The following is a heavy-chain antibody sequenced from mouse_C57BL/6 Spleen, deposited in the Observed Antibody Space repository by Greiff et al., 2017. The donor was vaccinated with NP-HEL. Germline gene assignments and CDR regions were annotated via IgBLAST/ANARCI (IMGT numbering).Heavy chain of an antibody. CDR1: GYAFSSSW. Sequence: VQLQQSGPELVKPGASVKISCKASGYAFSSSWMNWVKQRPGKGLEWIGRIYPGDGDTNYNGKFKGKATLTADKSSSTAYMQLSSLTSEDSAVYFCAREGFYGRGYFDVWGTGTTVTVSS. CDR2: IYPGDGDT. CDR3: AREGFYGRGYFDV. V-gene: IGHV1-82*01. J-gene: IGHJ1*03. D-gene: IGHD1-1*01.